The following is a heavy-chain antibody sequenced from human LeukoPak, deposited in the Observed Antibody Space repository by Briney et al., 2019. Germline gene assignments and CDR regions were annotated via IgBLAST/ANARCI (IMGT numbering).Heavy chain of an antibody. D-gene: IGHD3-3*01. CDR3: AREIRFLEWFDN. CDR1: GGSFSSYY. CDR2: IYSNGNT. V-gene: IGHV4-59*01. J-gene: IGHJ4*02. Sequence: SETLSLTCAVYGGSFSSYYWSWIRQPPGKGLEWIGYIYSNGNTKYNPSLKSRVTISVDTSKNQFSLKLSSVTAADTAVYYCAREIRFLEWFDNWGQGTLVTVSS.